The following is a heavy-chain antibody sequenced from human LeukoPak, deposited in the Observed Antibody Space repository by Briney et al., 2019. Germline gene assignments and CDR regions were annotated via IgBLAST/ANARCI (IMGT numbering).Heavy chain of an antibody. J-gene: IGHJ3*02. CDR2: IWYDGSNK. Sequence: GRSLRLSCAASGFTFSSYGMHWVRQAPGKGLEWVAVIWYDGSNKYYADSVKGRFTISRDNSRNTLYLQMNSLRPEDTAVYYCARPWDAFDIWGQGTMVTVSS. CDR3: ARPWDAFDI. CDR1: GFTFSSYG. V-gene: IGHV3-33*01.